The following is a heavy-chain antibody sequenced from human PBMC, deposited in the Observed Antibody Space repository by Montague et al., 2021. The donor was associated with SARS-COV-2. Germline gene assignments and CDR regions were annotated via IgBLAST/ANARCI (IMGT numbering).Heavy chain of an antibody. V-gene: IGHV3-48*03. J-gene: IGHJ6*02. CDR3: ARGASDWLLWGYGMDV. D-gene: IGHD3/OR15-3a*01. CDR1: GFTFSSYE. CDR2: ISSSGSTI. Sequence: SLRLSCAASGFTFSSYEMNWVRQAPGKGLEWVSYISSSGSTIYYADSVKGRFTISRDNAKNSLYLQMNSLRVEDTAVYSCARGASDWLLWGYGMDVWGQGTTVTVSS.